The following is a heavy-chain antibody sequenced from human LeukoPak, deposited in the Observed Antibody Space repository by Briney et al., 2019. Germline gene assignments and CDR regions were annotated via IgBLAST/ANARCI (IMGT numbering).Heavy chain of an antibody. CDR2: ISYDGSNK. D-gene: IGHD2-21*02. CDR3: AKDTRSHCADY. J-gene: IGHJ4*02. CDR1: GFTFSSYG. Sequence: GGSLRLSCAASGFTFSSYGMHWVRQAPGKGLEWVAVISYDGSNKYYADSVKGRFTISRDNSKNTLYLQMNSLRAEDTAVYYCAKDTRSHCADYWGQGTLVTVSS. V-gene: IGHV3-30*18.